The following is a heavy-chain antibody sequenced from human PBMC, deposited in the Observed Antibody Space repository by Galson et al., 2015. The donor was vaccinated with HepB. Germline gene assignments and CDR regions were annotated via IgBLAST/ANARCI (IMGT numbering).Heavy chain of an antibody. CDR2: ITWKSGIK. Sequence: SLRLSCAASGFKFDDFAMNWVRQVPGKGLEWVSGITWKSGIKGYADSVKGRITVSRDNAKNSLYLQMNSLRAEDTAVYYCARGAYDYVWGSYRYGPFDHWGQGTLVTVSS. J-gene: IGHJ4*02. D-gene: IGHD3-16*02. CDR1: GFKFDDFA. CDR3: ARGAYDYVWGSYRYGPFDH. V-gene: IGHV3-9*01.